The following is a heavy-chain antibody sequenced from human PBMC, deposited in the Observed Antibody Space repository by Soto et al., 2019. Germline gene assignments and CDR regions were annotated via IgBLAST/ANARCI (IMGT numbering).Heavy chain of an antibody. CDR1: GDSITSGGYY. CDR2: IHYSGST. J-gene: IGHJ4*02. V-gene: IGHV4-31*01. CDR3: ASGRGGNPVSY. D-gene: IGHD2-15*01. Sequence: QVQLQESGPGLVKPSQTLSLTCTVSGDSITSGGYYLTWIRQHPGKALDWIGYIHYSGSTYYNPSLKRLVTTPVDTPKTQLSRELRSVTAADTAMYYCASGRGGNPVSYGGQGTLVTVSS.